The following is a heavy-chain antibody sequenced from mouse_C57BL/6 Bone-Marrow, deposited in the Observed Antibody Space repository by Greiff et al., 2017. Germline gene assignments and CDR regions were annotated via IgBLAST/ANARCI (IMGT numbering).Heavy chain of an antibody. V-gene: IGHV5-4*03. CDR1: GFTFSSYA. CDR3: PRGPLGRDYFDY. D-gene: IGHD4-1*01. CDR2: ISDGGSYT. Sequence: EVKLMESGGGLVKPGGSLKLSCAASGFTFSSYAMSWVRQTPEKRLEWVATISDGGSYTYYPDNVKGRFTISRDNAKNNLYLQMSHLKSEDTAMYYCPRGPLGRDYFDYWGQGTTLTVSS. J-gene: IGHJ2*01.